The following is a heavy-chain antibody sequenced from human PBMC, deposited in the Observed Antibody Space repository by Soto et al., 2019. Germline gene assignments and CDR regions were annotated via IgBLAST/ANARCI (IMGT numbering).Heavy chain of an antibody. D-gene: IGHD2-8*01. CDR1: GFMFENYA. CDR2: VRGNSYGA. J-gene: IGHJ5*02. CDR3: AKGKSENGVDWLDP. V-gene: IGHV3-23*01. Sequence: GGSLRLSCAASGFMFENYAMIWVRQAPGKGLEWVATVRGNSYGAYYTDSVRGRFIISRDNSKNTMSLQLNSLRDDDTAIYYCAKGKSENGVDWLDPWGPGTLVTVSS.